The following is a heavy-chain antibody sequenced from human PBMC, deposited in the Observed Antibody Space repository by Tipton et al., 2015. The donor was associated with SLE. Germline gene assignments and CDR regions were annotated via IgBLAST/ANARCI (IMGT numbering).Heavy chain of an antibody. J-gene: IGHJ6*03. V-gene: IGHV4-34*01. CDR2: INHSGTT. Sequence: TLSLTCAVYGGSFSGNYWGWIRQPPGKGLEWIGEINHSGTTNYNPSLKSRVTISVDTSKNQFSLKLSSVTAADTAVYYCARAAGYSVLRGYYYMDVWGKGTTVTVSS. CDR3: ARAAGYSVLRGYYYMDV. D-gene: IGHD5/OR15-5a*01. CDR1: GGSFSGNY.